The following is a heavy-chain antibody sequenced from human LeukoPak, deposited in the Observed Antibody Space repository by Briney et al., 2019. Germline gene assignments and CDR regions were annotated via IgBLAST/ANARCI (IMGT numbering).Heavy chain of an antibody. D-gene: IGHD1-26*01. V-gene: IGHV3-30*18. J-gene: IGHJ5*02. CDR1: GFTFSSYG. CDR3: AKDCCSSPEWELKWFDP. CDR2: ISYDGSNK. Sequence: PGGSLRLSCAASGFTFSSYGMHWVRQAPGKGLEWVAVISYDGSNKYYADSVKGRFTISRDNSKNTLYLQMNSLRAEDTAVHYCAKDCCSSPEWELKWFDPWGQGTLVTVSS.